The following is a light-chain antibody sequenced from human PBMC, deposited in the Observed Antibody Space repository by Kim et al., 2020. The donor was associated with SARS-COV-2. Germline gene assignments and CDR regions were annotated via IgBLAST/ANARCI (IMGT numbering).Light chain of an antibody. CDR3: QQYNNWPLA. CDR1: QSVSSD. V-gene: IGKV3-15*01. CDR2: GAS. Sequence: EIVMTQSPATLSVSPGERATLSCRASQSVSSDLAWYQQKRGQAPRLLIYGASTRATGIPDRFGGSGSGTDFTLTISSLQSEDFAVYYCQQYNNWPLAFGGGTKVDIK. J-gene: IGKJ4*01.